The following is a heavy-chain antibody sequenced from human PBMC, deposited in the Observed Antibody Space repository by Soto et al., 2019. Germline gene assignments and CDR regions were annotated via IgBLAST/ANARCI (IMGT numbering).Heavy chain of an antibody. CDR3: ARDGKAVALFANYFDY. Sequence: GGSLRLSCAASGFTFSSYGMHWVRQAPGKGLEWVAVIWYDGSNKYYADSVKGRFTISRDNSKNTLYLQMNSLRAEDTAVYYCARDGKAVALFANYFDYWGQGTLVTVSS. J-gene: IGHJ4*02. CDR2: IWYDGSNK. CDR1: GFTFSSYG. V-gene: IGHV3-33*01. D-gene: IGHD6-19*01.